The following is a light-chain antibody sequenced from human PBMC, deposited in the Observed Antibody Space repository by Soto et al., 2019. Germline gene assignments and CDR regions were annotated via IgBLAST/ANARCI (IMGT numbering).Light chain of an antibody. CDR1: QSVSRN. Sequence: EIVMTQSPATLSVSPGERATLSCRASQSVSRNLAWYQQRPGRAPRLLIYDASTRATDIPARFSGSGSGTEFTLTISSLQSADFAVYDCQQYNNWPLYTFGQGTKLEIK. V-gene: IGKV3-15*01. J-gene: IGKJ2*01. CDR3: QQYNNWPLYT. CDR2: DAS.